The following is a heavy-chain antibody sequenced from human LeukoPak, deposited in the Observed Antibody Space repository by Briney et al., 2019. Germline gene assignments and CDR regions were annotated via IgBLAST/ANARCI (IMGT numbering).Heavy chain of an antibody. CDR1: RGSISSYY. Sequence: SETLSLTCTVSRGSISSYYWSWIRQPPGKGLEWIGYIYYSGSTNYNPSLKSRVTISVDTSKNQFSLKLSSVTAADTAVYYCARNLYSSSWEFDYWGQGTLVTVSS. V-gene: IGHV4-59*01. D-gene: IGHD6-13*01. CDR3: ARNLYSSSWEFDY. CDR2: IYYSGST. J-gene: IGHJ4*02.